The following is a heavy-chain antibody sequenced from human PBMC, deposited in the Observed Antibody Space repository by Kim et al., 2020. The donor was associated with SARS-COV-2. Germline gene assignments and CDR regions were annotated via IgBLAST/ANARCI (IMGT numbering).Heavy chain of an antibody. D-gene: IGHD2-21*02. CDR1: GGSFSGYY. J-gene: IGHJ3*02. CDR2: INHSGST. Sequence: SETLSLTCAVYGGSFSGYYWSWIRQPPGKGLEWIGEINHSGSTNYNPSLKSRVTISVDTSKNQFSLKLSSVTAADTAVYYCAIGFPGHIVVVTAPDAFDIWGQGTMVTVSS. CDR3: AIGFPGHIVVVTAPDAFDI. V-gene: IGHV4-34*01.